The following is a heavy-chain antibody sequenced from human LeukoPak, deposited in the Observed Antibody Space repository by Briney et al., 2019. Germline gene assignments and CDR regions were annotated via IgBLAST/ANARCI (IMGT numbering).Heavy chain of an antibody. CDR1: GASISSGSYY. Sequence: SETLSLTCTVSGASISSGSYYWSWIRQPAGKGLEWIGRIYTSGSTNYNPSLKSRVTISVDTSKNQFSLKLSSVTAADTAVYYCARGRITMVRGVIIGPDYWGQGTLVTVSS. J-gene: IGHJ4*02. CDR3: ARGRITMVRGVIIGPDY. CDR2: IYTSGST. V-gene: IGHV4-61*02. D-gene: IGHD3-10*01.